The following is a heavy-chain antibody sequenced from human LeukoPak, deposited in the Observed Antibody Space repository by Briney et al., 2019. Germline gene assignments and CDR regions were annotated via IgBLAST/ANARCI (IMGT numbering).Heavy chain of an antibody. CDR1: GGTFSSYV. CDR3: ARGRDSSGYYYRYYYYYMDV. D-gene: IGHD3-22*01. V-gene: IGHV1-69*13. Sequence: GASVKVSCKASGGTFSSYVISWVRQAPGQGLEWMGGIIPIFGTANYAQKFQGRVTITADESTSTAYMELSSLRSEDTAVYYCARGRDSSGYYYRYYYYYMDVWGKGTTVTVSS. J-gene: IGHJ6*03. CDR2: IIPIFGTA.